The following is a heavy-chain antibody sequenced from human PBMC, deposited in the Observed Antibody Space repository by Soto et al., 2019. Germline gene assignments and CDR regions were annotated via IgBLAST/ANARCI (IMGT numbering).Heavy chain of an antibody. Sequence: EVQLVESGGGLVQPGGSLRLSCAASGFTFNTYWMQWVRQAPGKGLVWVSRIKSDGSYTNYADSVKGRFTISRDNAKNTLFLQMNSLGAADTAVYYCAPGGSGYFTYWGQGTLVTVSS. CDR3: APGGSGYFTY. D-gene: IGHD3-22*01. CDR1: GFTFNTYW. J-gene: IGHJ4*02. V-gene: IGHV3-74*01. CDR2: IKSDGSYT.